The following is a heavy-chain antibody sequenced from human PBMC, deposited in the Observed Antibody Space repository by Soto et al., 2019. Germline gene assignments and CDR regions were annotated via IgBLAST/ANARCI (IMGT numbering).Heavy chain of an antibody. CDR1: GGTFSSHA. J-gene: IGHJ6*02. D-gene: IGHD2-2*03. Sequence: SVKVSCKASGGTFSSHAISWVRQAPGRGLEWMGGIIPIFGTTNYAQNFRARVTITADESTSTAYMELSSLTSEDTAVYYCGSVGYCSSTNCLFYYYHYGMDVWGQGATVTVSS. CDR3: GSVGYCSSTNCLFYYYHYGMDV. V-gene: IGHV1-69*13. CDR2: IIPIFGTT.